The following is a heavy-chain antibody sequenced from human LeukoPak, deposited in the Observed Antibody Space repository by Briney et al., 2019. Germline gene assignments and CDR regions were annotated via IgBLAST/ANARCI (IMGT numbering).Heavy chain of an antibody. CDR3: AKDRAVRYSSGWWDFDY. J-gene: IGHJ4*02. V-gene: IGHV3-23*01. CDR2: ISDRGDNT. D-gene: IGHD6-19*01. Sequence: GGSLRLSCVASQFTFSSYAMSWVRQAPGKGLEWVSTISDRGDNTHHADSVKGRFTISRDNSKNTLYLQMNSLRAEDTAVYYCAKDRAVRYSSGWWDFDYWGQGTLVTVSS. CDR1: QFTFSSYA.